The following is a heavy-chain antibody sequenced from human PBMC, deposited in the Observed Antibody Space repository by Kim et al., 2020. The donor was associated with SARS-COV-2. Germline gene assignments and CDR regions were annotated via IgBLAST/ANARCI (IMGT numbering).Heavy chain of an antibody. D-gene: IGHD3-3*01. CDR3: AKRGGVFDFSSSSYIDY. CDR2: ISYEGSKK. V-gene: IGHV3-30*18. CDR1: GFNFNYFG. Sequence: GGSLRLSCVVSGFNFNYFGMHWVRQAPGKGLEWVAGISYEGSKKFYADSFMGRFTISRDSSKNTLYLQLDSLISEDTAVYYCAKRGGVFDFSSSSYIDY. J-gene: IGHJ4*01.